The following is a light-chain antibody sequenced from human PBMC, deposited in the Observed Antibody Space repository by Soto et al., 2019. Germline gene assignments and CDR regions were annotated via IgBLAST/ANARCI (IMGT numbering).Light chain of an antibody. CDR1: QSISSW. CDR3: QHYNSYSIT. Sequence: DIQMTQSPSTLSASVGDRVTITCRASQSISSWLAWYQQKPGKAPKLLIYKASSLESGVPSRFSGSGSGTEFTLTISSLQPDDFATYYCQHYNSYSITFGPGTKVEIK. J-gene: IGKJ3*01. CDR2: KAS. V-gene: IGKV1-5*03.